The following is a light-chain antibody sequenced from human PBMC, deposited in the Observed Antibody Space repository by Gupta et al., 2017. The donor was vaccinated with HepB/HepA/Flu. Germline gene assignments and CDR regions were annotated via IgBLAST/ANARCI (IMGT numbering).Light chain of an antibody. V-gene: IGKV1-27*01. CDR2: GAS. CDR1: QGISNY. Sequence: DIQITQSPSSLSASVGDRVTITCRASQGISNYLAWYQQKPGKVPKLLIYGASTLQSGVPSRFSGSGSGTDFTLTISGRQPEDVATYYCQKYNSAPPWTFGQGTKVEIK. J-gene: IGKJ1*01. CDR3: QKYNSAPPWT.